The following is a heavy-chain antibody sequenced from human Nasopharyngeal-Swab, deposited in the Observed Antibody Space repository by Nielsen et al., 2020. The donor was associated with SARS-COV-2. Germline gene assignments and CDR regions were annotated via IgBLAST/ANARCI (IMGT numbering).Heavy chain of an antibody. CDR1: GFTFSSYS. J-gene: IGHJ6*03. CDR2: ISSSSSYI. D-gene: IGHD3-10*01. Sequence: GESLKISCAASGFTFSSYSMNWVRQAPGKGLEWVSSISSSSSYIYYADSVKGRFTISRDNAKNSLYLQMNSLRAEDTAVYYFARARRGVDYYMDVWGKGTTVTVSS. V-gene: IGHV3-21*01. CDR3: ARARRGVDYYMDV.